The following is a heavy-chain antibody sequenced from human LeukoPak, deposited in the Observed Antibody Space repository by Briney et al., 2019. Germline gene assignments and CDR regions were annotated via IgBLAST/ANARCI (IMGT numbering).Heavy chain of an antibody. CDR1: GGSISSGTYY. D-gene: IGHD3-9*01. V-gene: IGHV4-39*01. Sequence: SETLSLTCIVSGGSISSGTYYWGWIRQPPGKGLEWIGSIYYSGSTYYNPSLKSRVTISVDTSKNQFSLKLSSVTAADTAVYYCARQGYYDILTGYYTFDYWGQGTLVTVSS. J-gene: IGHJ4*02. CDR3: ARQGYYDILTGYYTFDY. CDR2: IYYSGST.